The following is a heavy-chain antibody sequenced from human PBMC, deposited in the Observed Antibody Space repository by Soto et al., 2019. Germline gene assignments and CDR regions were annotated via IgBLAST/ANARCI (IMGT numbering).Heavy chain of an antibody. D-gene: IGHD3-22*01. J-gene: IGHJ4*02. Sequence: PSETLSLTCTVSGGSISSSSYYWGWIRQPPGKGLEWIGSIYYSGSTYYNPSLKSRVTISVDTSKNQFSLKLSSVTAADTAVYYCARGYYYDSSGYFNWGQGTLVTVSS. CDR3: ARGYYYDSSGYFN. CDR1: GGSISSSSYY. V-gene: IGHV4-39*01. CDR2: IYYSGST.